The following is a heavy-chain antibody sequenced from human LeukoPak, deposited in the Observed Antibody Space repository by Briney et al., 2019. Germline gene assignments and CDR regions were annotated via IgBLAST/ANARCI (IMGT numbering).Heavy chain of an antibody. J-gene: IGHJ5*02. D-gene: IGHD3-10*01. V-gene: IGHV4-59*12. CDR2: IHHSGST. CDR3: ARDRADAGSGSYYYNWFDP. CDR1: GGSISSYY. Sequence: SETLSLTCTVSGGSISSYYWSWIRQPPGKGLEWIGYIHHSGSTKYNPSLKSRVTISVDTSKNQFSLKLSSVTAADTAVYYCARDRADAGSGSYYYNWFDPWGQGTLVTVSS.